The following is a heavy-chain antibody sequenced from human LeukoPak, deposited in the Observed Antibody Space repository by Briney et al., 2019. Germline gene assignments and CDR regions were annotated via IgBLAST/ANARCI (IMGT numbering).Heavy chain of an antibody. Sequence: PGGSLRLSCAASGFTFSSYSMNWVRQAPGKGLEWVSSISSSSSYIYYADSVKGRFTISRDNSKNTLYLQMNSLRAEDTAVYYCAKDFLGYYGSGSYYVQRFFDYWGQGTLVTVSS. V-gene: IGHV3-21*04. CDR3: AKDFLGYYGSGSYYVQRFFDY. D-gene: IGHD3-10*01. J-gene: IGHJ4*02. CDR2: ISSSSSYI. CDR1: GFTFSSYS.